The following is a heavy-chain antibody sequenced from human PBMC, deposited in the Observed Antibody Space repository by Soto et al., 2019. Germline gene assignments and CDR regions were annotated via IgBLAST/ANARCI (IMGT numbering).Heavy chain of an antibody. CDR1: GFTFSSYG. D-gene: IGHD3-3*01. V-gene: IGHV3-33*01. Sequence: GGSMSPSCAASGFTFSSYGRHWVRQAPGKGLERVAVIWYDGSNKYDADSVKGRFTISRDNSKNTLYLQMNSLRGEDTAVYCCARDGRFLELLPSSYGMDVWGRGTTVTVS. CDR3: ARDGRFLELLPSSYGMDV. J-gene: IGHJ6*02. CDR2: IWYDGSNK.